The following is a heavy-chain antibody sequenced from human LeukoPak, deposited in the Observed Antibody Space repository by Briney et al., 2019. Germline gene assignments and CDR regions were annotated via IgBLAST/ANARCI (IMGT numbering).Heavy chain of an antibody. CDR3: ARRCSSSWYAYYYYYYYMDV. Sequence: GGSLRLSCAASGFTFSSYWMSWVRQAPGKGLEWVANIKQDGSEKYYVDSVKGRFTISRDNAKNSLYLQMNSLRAEDTAVYYCARRCSSSWYAYYYYYYYMDVWGKGTTVTVSS. V-gene: IGHV3-7*01. CDR2: IKQDGSEK. CDR1: GFTFSSYW. D-gene: IGHD6-13*01. J-gene: IGHJ6*03.